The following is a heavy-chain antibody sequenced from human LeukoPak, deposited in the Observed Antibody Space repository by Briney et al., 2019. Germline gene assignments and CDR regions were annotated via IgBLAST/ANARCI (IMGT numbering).Heavy chain of an antibody. CDR2: ISGSGGST. V-gene: IGHV3-23*01. Sequence: GGSLRLSCAASGFSLSSHDMSWVRQAPGKGLEWVSAISGSGGSTYYADSVKGRFTISRDNSKNTLYLQMNSLRAEDTAVYYCAKLLSGYDYVWGSLDYWGQGTLVTVSS. D-gene: IGHD3-16*01. CDR1: GFSLSSHD. CDR3: AKLLSGYDYVWGSLDY. J-gene: IGHJ4*02.